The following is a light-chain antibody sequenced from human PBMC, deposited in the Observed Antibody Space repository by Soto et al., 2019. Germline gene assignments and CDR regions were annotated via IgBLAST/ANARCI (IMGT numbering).Light chain of an antibody. CDR1: QIIGTY. V-gene: IGKV1-39*01. J-gene: IGKJ4*01. CDR3: QQGYTKSPLT. Sequence: DIKMTQTPSSLSASVGDRFTITCRASQIIGTYLNWYQQKVGEPPRLLIFGASNLQSGVPSRFSGSGVGTHFTLTISSLQAEDFATYYCQQGYTKSPLTFAGGTKVDIK. CDR2: GAS.